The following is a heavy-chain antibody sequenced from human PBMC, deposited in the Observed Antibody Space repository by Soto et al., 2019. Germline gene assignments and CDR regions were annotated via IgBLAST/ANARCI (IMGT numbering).Heavy chain of an antibody. Sequence: SEALSVTCIVSGVSGTSYTWSLVRQPANKGLEWIGRVFSSVSATYNPSLKSRVSISMDTAENRISLKLDSVTAADAGVYFCARDGMTTGDTWGPGTLVTVSS. V-gene: IGHV4-4*07. CDR2: VFSSVSA. D-gene: IGHD2-21*02. CDR3: ARDGMTTGDT. CDR1: GVSGTSYT. J-gene: IGHJ4*02.